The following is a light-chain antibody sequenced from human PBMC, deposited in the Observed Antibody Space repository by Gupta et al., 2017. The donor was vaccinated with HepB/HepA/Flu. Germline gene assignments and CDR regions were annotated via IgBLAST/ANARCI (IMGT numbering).Light chain of an antibody. V-gene: IGLV1-47*01. CDR1: NSNIGKNY. Sequence: SVLTQPPSASGTPGPRVTISCSGTNSNIGKNYVYWYQQIPGTAPKLLIYKNDQRPSGVPDRFSGSKSGTSAPLAISGLRSEDEGDYYCAAWDDSLSDVWLFGGGTKVTVL. CDR3: AAWDDSLSDVWL. CDR2: KND. J-gene: IGLJ3*02.